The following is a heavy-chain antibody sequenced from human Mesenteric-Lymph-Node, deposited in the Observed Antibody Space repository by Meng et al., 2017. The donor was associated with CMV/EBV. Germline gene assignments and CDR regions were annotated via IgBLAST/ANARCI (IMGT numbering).Heavy chain of an antibody. J-gene: IGHJ5*02. D-gene: IGHD3-10*01. CDR3: VRMEIRGIIVP. Sequence: CKASRYTFTNYDINWVRQATGQGLEWMGWMNPNSGNTGYAQKFQGRLSLTRDTSISTAYMELSGLTSEDTALYYCVRMEIRGIIVPWGQGTLVTVSS. V-gene: IGHV1-8*01. CDR2: MNPNSGNT. CDR1: RYTFTNYD.